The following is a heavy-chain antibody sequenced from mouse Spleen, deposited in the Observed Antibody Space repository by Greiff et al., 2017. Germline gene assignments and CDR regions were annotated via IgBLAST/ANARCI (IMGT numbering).Heavy chain of an antibody. CDR2: IYPGSGNT. V-gene: IGHV1-84*01. D-gene: IGHD1-1*01. Sequence: QVQLKESGPELVKPGASVKISCKASGYTFTDYYINWVKQRPGQGLEWIGWIYPGSGNTKYNEKFKGKATLTVDTSSSTAYMQLSSLTSEDSAVYFCARRDYYGSSYDWYFDVWGTGTTVTVSS. CDR1: GYTFTDYY. J-gene: IGHJ1*03. CDR3: ARRDYYGSSYDWYFDV.